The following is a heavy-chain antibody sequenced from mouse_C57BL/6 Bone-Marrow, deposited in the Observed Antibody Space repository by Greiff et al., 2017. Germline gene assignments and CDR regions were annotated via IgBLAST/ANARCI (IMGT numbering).Heavy chain of an antibody. D-gene: IGHD2-14*01. J-gene: IGHJ2*01. V-gene: IGHV1-55*01. CDR1: GYTFTSYW. Sequence: QVQLQQPGAELVKPGASVKMSCKASGYTFTSYWITWVKQRPGQGLEWIGDIYPTSGRTNYNEKFKSKSILTVDTSSNTAYMQLSSLTSEDSAVFYGARSGPLVRSFDYWGQGTTLTGSS. CDR2: IYPTSGRT. CDR3: ARSGPLVRSFDY.